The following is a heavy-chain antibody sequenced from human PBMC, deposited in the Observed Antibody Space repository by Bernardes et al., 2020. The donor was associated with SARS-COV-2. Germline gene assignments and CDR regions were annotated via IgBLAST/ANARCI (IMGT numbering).Heavy chain of an antibody. D-gene: IGHD3-10*01. CDR2: IHHSGNT. Sequence: SETLSLTCAVSGYSISSGYYWGWIRQPPGKGPEWIANIHHSGNTYYNPSLKSRVTISVDTSKNQFSLKLNSVTAADTALYYCARDLSHLVRRGFDLWGRGTLVTVSS. J-gene: IGHJ2*01. CDR3: ARDLSHLVRRGFDL. CDR1: GYSISSGYY. V-gene: IGHV4-38-2*02.